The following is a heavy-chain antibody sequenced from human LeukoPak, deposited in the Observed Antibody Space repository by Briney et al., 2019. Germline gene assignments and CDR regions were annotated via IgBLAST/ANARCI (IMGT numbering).Heavy chain of an antibody. CDR1: GFTFNAYG. D-gene: IGHD1/OR15-1a*01. J-gene: IGHJ5*02. CDR3: AKGGWIGTVAPLDP. V-gene: IGHV3-33*06. Sequence: GGSLRLSCAASGFTFNAYGMHWVRQAPGKGLEWVALIWYDGSNKHYVDSVKGRFTISRDNSKNTLYLQMNSLRAEDTAMYYCAKGGWIGTVAPLDPWGQGTLVTVSS. CDR2: IWYDGSNK.